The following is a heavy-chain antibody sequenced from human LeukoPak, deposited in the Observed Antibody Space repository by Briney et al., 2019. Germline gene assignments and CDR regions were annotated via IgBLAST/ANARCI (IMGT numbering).Heavy chain of an antibody. J-gene: IGHJ6*02. Sequence: GGSLRLSCAASGFTFSSYGMHWVRQAPGKGLEWVAVISYDGSNKYYADSVKGRFTISRDNSKNTLYLQMNSLRAEDTAVYYCAKLGSSGWYHYYYGMDVWGQGTTVTVSS. D-gene: IGHD6-19*01. CDR1: GFTFSSYG. CDR3: AKLGSSGWYHYYYGMDV. CDR2: ISYDGSNK. V-gene: IGHV3-30*18.